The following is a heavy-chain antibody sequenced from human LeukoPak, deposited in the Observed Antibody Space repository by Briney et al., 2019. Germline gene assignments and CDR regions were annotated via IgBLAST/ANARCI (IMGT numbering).Heavy chain of an antibody. V-gene: IGHV4-34*01. Sequence: RTSETLSLTCAVYGASFSAYYWSWIRQSPGKGLEWIAEINHRGDTNYNPSVKSQVSLSVDTSKNQFSLKVTSLTAADTAVYYCARGPTISETGYFDYWGQGTLVTVSS. CDR3: ARGPTISETGYFDY. CDR2: INHRGDT. J-gene: IGHJ4*03. CDR1: GASFSAYY. D-gene: IGHD1-1*01.